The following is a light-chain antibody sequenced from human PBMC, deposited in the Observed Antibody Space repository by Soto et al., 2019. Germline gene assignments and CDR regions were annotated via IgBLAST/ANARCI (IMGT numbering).Light chain of an antibody. Sequence: EIVMTQSPATLSVSPGERAILSCRASKSVSNNLAWYQQNPGQTPRLLIYGASTRATGIPARFSGSGSGTEFTLSISSLQSEDFAIYYCQQYNNVPPLPFGGGTKVEIK. V-gene: IGKV3-15*01. CDR3: QQYNNVPPLP. CDR2: GAS. J-gene: IGKJ4*01. CDR1: KSVSNN.